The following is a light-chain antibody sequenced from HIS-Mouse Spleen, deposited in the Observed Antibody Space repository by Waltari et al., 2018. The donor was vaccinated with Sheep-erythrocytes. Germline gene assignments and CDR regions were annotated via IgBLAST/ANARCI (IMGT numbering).Light chain of an antibody. Sequence: SYELTQPPSVSVSPGQTASITFSGDKLGDRYAWWYQQKPGHSPVLAIYQDSKRPSGIPERFSGSNSGNTATLTISGTQAMDEADYYCQAWDSSTVVFGGGTKLTVL. CDR1: KLGDRY. V-gene: IGLV3-1*01. J-gene: IGLJ2*01. CDR2: QDS. CDR3: QAWDSSTVV.